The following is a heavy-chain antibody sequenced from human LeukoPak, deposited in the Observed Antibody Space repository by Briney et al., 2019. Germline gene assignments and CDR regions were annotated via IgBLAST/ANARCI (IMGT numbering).Heavy chain of an antibody. D-gene: IGHD2-15*01. V-gene: IGHV3-9*01. CDR3: ARGKVVGATDAFHI. Sequence: GGSLRLSCAASGFTFDDYAMHWVRQAPGKGLEWVSAVSWNGVTIGYADSVKGRFTISGDNAKNSLYLQMNSLRAEDTALYFCARGKVVGATDAFHIWGQGTMVTVSS. CDR1: GFTFDDYA. J-gene: IGHJ3*02. CDR2: VSWNGVTI.